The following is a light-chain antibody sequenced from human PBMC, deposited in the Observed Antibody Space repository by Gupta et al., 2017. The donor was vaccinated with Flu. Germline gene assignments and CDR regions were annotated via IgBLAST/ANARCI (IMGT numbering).Light chain of an antibody. V-gene: IGLV1-47*01. CDR2: SNN. CDR1: NSNIENNY. CDR3: ATWDDRLNGPV. J-gene: IGLJ3*02. Sequence: QSVLTPPPSASGTPGQRVPISCSGSNSNIENNYVYWYQLLPGTAPKLLIWSNNQRPPGVPARFSGSKSGTSASLAISGLRSEDEADYYCATWDDRLNGPVFGGGTTLTVL.